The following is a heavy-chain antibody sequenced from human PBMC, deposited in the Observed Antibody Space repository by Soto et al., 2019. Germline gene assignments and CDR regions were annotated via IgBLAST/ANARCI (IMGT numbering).Heavy chain of an antibody. D-gene: IGHD2-8*01. CDR2: ISASGGST. CDR1: GFSFSIFA. V-gene: IGHV3-23*01. J-gene: IGHJ5*02. CDR3: ASRPNGVCS. Sequence: EVQLLESGGGLVQPGGSLRLSCAASGFSFSIFAMSWVRQAPGKGLEWVSSISASGGSTFYADSVRGRFTISRDNSKNTLYLQMNSLTPEDTAVYYCASRPNGVCSWGQGTLVSVSS.